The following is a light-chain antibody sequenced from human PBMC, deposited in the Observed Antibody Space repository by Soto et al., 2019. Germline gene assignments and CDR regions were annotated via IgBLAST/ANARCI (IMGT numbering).Light chain of an antibody. CDR2: KAS. J-gene: IGKJ4*01. CDR3: QQYNSYPLT. CDR1: QSISSW. V-gene: IGKV1-5*03. Sequence: DIQMTQSPSTLSASVGDRVTITCRASQSISSWLAWYQQKPGKAPNLLIYKASSLESGVPSRFSGSGSGTEFTLTISILQPDDFATYYCQQYNSYPLTVVGGTKVEIK.